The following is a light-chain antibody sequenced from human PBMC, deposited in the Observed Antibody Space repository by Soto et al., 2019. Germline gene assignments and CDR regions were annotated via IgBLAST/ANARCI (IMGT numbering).Light chain of an antibody. CDR1: QSISAW. V-gene: IGKV1-5*01. Sequence: DIPMTHSLSTLSASVVDRVTIXCRASQSISAWLAWYQQKPGKAPKLLIYDASILESGVPSRFSGSGSGTEFSLTISSLQPDDFATYSCQQYSSYRTFGQGTKVDIK. J-gene: IGKJ1*01. CDR3: QQYSSYRT. CDR2: DAS.